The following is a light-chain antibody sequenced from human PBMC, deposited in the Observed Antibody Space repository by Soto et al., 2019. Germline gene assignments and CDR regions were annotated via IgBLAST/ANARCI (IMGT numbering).Light chain of an antibody. J-gene: IGLJ1*01. V-gene: IGLV2-14*01. CDR1: NSDVGGYNY. CDR3: TSYTTSSTRV. CDR2: DVS. Sequence: QSVLTQPASVSGSPGQSITISCTGTNSDVGGYNYVSWYQQHPGKAPKLIIYDVSSRPSGVSNRFSGSKSGNTASLTISGLQAEDEADYYCTSYTTSSTRVFGTGTKLTVL.